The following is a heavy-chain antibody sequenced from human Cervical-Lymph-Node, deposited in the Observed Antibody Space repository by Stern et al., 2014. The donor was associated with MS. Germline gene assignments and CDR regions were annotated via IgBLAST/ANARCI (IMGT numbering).Heavy chain of an antibody. CDR2: IGSRGDII. CDR1: GFTFSAYY. J-gene: IGHJ4*02. Sequence: MQLVESGGGLVKPGESLRLSCKASGFTFSAYYMSWIRPAPGKGLEWISFIGSRGDIIYYADSVRGRFTISRDNAKNSLYLQLNSLRAEDTAVYYCVRADGSVDDYWGQGTLVTVSS. D-gene: IGHD3-10*01. CDR3: VRADGSVDDY. V-gene: IGHV3-11*01.